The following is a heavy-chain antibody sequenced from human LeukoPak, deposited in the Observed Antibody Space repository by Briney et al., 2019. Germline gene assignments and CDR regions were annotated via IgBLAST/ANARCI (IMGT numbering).Heavy chain of an antibody. Sequence: GGSLRLSCAASGFTFSSYGMHWVRQAPGKGLEWVAFIRYDGGNKYHADSVKGRFTISRDNSKKTLSLQMNSLRAEDTAVYYCAKGAGILSPYYMDVWGKGTTVTVSS. CDR1: GFTFSSYG. D-gene: IGHD2-15*01. V-gene: IGHV3-30*02. CDR3: AKGAGILSPYYMDV. CDR2: IRYDGGNK. J-gene: IGHJ6*03.